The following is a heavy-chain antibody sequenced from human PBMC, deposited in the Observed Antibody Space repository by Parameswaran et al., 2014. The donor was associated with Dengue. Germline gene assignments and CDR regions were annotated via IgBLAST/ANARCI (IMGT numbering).Heavy chain of an antibody. CDR3: AKHPSSVHYDFWSGYSMGY. CDR2: ISGSGGST. D-gene: IGHD3-3*01. J-gene: IGHJ4*02. Sequence: VRQAPGKGLEWVSAISGSGGSTYYADSVKGRFTISRDNSKNTLYLQMNSLRAEDTAVYYCAKHPSSVHYDFWSGYSMGYWGQGTWSPSPQ. V-gene: IGHV3-23*01.